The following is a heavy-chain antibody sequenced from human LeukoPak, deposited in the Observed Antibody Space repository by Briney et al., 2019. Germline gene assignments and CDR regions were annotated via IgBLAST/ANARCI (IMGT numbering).Heavy chain of an antibody. CDR2: IYTSGST. CDR3: ARDGTVNWFDP. Sequence: TASQTLSLTCTVSGGSLSSGSYYWSCIRQPAGKGLEWIGRIYTSGSTTYNPSLKSRVTISVDTSKNQFSLKLSSVTAADTAVYYCARDGTVNWFDPWGQGTLVTVSS. D-gene: IGHD4-17*01. CDR1: GGSLSSGSYY. J-gene: IGHJ5*02. V-gene: IGHV4-61*02.